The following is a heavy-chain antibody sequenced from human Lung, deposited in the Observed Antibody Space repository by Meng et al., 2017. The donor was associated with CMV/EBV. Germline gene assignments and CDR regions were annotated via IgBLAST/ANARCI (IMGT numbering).Heavy chain of an antibody. J-gene: IGHJ5*02. CDR2: IRVYNGDT. Sequence: TLTSYGINWVRKAPGQGLEWMGWIRVYNGDTKYAQKFQGRVTMTTDTSTSTAYMELRSLRSDDTAVYYCARRGPSYCGVDCLAWFDPWGQGTLVTSPQ. D-gene: IGHD2-21*01. CDR1: TLTSYG. CDR3: ARRGPSYCGVDCLAWFDP. V-gene: IGHV1-18*01.